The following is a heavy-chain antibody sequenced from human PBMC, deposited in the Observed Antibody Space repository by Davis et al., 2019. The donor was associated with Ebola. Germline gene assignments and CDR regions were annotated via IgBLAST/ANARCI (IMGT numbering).Heavy chain of an antibody. CDR1: GGSISSYY. V-gene: IGHV4-59*08. CDR3: ASTPDRYCSSTSCYNLGAHYYYYGMDV. D-gene: IGHD2-2*02. Sequence: PSETLSLTCTVSGGSISSYYWSWIRQPPGKGLEWIGYIYYSGSTNYNPSLKSRVTISVDTSKNQFSLKLSSVTAADTAVYYCASTPDRYCSSTSCYNLGAHYYYYGMDVWGQGTTVTVSS. CDR2: IYYSGST. J-gene: IGHJ6*02.